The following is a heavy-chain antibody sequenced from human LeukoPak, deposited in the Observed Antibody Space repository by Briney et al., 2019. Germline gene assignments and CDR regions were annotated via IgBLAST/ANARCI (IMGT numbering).Heavy chain of an antibody. V-gene: IGHV1-18*01. CDR1: GYTFTSYG. CDR3: AGDGRAVAGVFGYYYYYMDV. CDR2: ISAYNGNT. J-gene: IGHJ6*03. Sequence: ASVKVSCKASGYTFTSYGISWVRQAPGQGLEWMGWISAYNGNTNYAQKLQGRVTMTTDTSTSTAYMELRSLRSDDTAVYYCAGDGRAVAGVFGYYYYYMDVWGKGTTVTVSS. D-gene: IGHD6-19*01.